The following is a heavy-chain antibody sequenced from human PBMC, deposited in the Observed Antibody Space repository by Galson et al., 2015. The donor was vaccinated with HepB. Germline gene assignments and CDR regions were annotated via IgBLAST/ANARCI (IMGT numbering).Heavy chain of an antibody. J-gene: IGHJ6*02. CDR2: INAGNGNT. Sequence: SVKVSCKASGYTFTSYAMHWVRQTPGQRLEWMGWINAGNGNTKYSQKFQGRVTITRDTSASTAYMELSSLRSEDTAVYYCARLRQPAGYYYYYGMDVWGQGTTVTVSS. CDR3: ARLRQPAGYYYYYGMDV. CDR1: GYTFTSYA. D-gene: IGHD1-1*01. V-gene: IGHV1-3*01.